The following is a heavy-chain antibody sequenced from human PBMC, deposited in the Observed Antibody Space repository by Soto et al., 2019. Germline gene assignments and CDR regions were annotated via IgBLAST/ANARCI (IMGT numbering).Heavy chain of an antibody. J-gene: IGHJ4*02. CDR2: IYYSGST. CDR1: GGSVSSGSYY. CDR3: ARVRRDGYNFWADY. Sequence: SETLSLTCTVSGGSVSSGSYYWSWIRQPPGKGLEWIGYIYYSGSTNYNPSLKSRVTISIDTSKNQFSLKLSSVTAADTAVYYCARVRRDGYNFWADYWGQGTLVTVSS. V-gene: IGHV4-61*01. D-gene: IGHD3-3*01.